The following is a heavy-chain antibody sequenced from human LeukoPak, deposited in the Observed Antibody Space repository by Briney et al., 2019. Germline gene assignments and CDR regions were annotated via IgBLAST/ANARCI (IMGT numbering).Heavy chain of an antibody. Sequence: SETLSLTCAVSGGSISSSNWWSWVRQSPGKGLEWIGEMYYSGSTNYNPSLKSRITISVDKSKNQFSLKLRAVTAADTAVYFCARGSPRLRFAVDFWGQGTMVTVSS. D-gene: IGHD5-12*01. CDR1: GGSISSSNW. J-gene: IGHJ3*01. V-gene: IGHV4-4*02. CDR2: MYYSGST. CDR3: ARGSPRLRFAVDF.